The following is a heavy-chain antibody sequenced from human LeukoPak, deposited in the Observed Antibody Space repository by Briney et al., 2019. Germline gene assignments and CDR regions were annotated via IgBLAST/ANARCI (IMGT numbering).Heavy chain of an antibody. CDR1: GGSFSGYY. Sequence: SETLSLTCAVYGGSFSGYYWSWIRQPPGKGLEWIGEINHSGSTNYNPSLKSRVTISVDTSKNQFSLKLSSVTAADTAVYYCARGRRYTPSQNFDYWGQGTLVTVSS. CDR3: ARGRRYTPSQNFDY. V-gene: IGHV4-34*01. J-gene: IGHJ4*02. D-gene: IGHD1-1*01. CDR2: INHSGST.